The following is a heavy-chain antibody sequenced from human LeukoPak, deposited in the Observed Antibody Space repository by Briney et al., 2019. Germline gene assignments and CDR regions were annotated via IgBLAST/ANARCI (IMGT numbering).Heavy chain of an antibody. J-gene: IGHJ4*02. D-gene: IGHD1-26*01. CDR3: ARDYSGDFDY. V-gene: IGHV1-2*02. CDR1: GYTFTGYY. Sequence: ASVRVSYKASGYTFTGYYMHWVRQAPGQGLEWMGWINPNSGGTNYAQKFQGRVTMTRDTSISTAYMELSRLRSDDTAVYYCARDYSGDFDYWGQGTLVTVSS. CDR2: INPNSGGT.